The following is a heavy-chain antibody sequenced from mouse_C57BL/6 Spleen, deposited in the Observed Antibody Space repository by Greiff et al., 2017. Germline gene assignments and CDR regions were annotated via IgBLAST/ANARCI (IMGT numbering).Heavy chain of an antibody. J-gene: IGHJ1*03. Sequence: EVQLQQSGPELVKPGASVKMSCKASGYTFTDYNMHWVKQSHGKSLEWIGYINPNNGGTSYNQKFKGKATLTVNKSSSTAYMELRSLTSEDSAVYYCASLGYGSSYWYFDVWGTGTTVTVSS. V-gene: IGHV1-22*01. CDR1: GYTFTDYN. CDR2: INPNNGGT. D-gene: IGHD1-1*01. CDR3: ASLGYGSSYWYFDV.